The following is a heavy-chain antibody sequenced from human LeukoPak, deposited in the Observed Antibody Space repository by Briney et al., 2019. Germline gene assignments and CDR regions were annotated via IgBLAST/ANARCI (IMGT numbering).Heavy chain of an antibody. V-gene: IGHV3-30*03. J-gene: IGHJ3*02. D-gene: IGHD2-21*02. CDR3: ARDPATIMVVTDMNGFDI. CDR2: ISSDGTNK. Sequence: GGSLRLSCAASGFAFRSYGMHWVRQAPGKGLEWVAAISSDGTNKYYPDSVKGRFTISRDNAKNSLYLQMNSLRTEDTAVYYCARDPATIMVVTDMNGFDIWGQGTLVTVSS. CDR1: GFAFRSYG.